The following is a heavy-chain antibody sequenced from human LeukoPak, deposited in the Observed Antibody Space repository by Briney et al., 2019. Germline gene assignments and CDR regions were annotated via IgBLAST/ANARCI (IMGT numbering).Heavy chain of an antibody. V-gene: IGHV4-38-2*02. Sequence: SETLSLTCTVSGYSITNPYYWGWVRQSPGKGLEWIGSIYHSGYIHYNPSLKSRVTISMDTSKNQFSLELTSVTAADTAVYYCARDRITMVRGVITNWFDPWGQGTLVTVSS. CDR2: IYHSGYI. J-gene: IGHJ5*02. CDR1: GYSITNPYY. CDR3: ARDRITMVRGVITNWFDP. D-gene: IGHD3-10*01.